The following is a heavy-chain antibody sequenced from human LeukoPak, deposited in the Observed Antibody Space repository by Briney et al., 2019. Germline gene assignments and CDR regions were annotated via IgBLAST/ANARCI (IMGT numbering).Heavy chain of an antibody. J-gene: IGHJ4*02. CDR3: AREITSTSRHFDY. D-gene: IGHD2-2*01. Sequence: SETLSLTCTVSGDSISRYYWSWIRQPAGKGLEWIGRMYTSESTNYNPSLMNRITMSVDTSKNQFSLKLSSVTAADTAVYYCAREITSTSRHFDYWGQGTLVTVSS. V-gene: IGHV4-4*07. CDR2: MYTSEST. CDR1: GDSISRYY.